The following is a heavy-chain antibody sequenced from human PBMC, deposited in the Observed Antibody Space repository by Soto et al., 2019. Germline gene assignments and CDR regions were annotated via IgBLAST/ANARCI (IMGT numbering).Heavy chain of an antibody. D-gene: IGHD6-13*01. CDR3: ARAITAAGTKLSLSFDY. J-gene: IGHJ4*02. CDR2: INPSGGST. V-gene: IGHV1-46*01. CDR1: GYTFTSYY. Sequence: GASVKVSCKASGYTFTSYYMHWVRQAPGQGLEWMGIINPSGGSTSYAQKFQGRVTMTRDTSMSTVYMELSSLRSEDTAVYYCARAITAAGTKLSLSFDYWGQGTLVTVSS.